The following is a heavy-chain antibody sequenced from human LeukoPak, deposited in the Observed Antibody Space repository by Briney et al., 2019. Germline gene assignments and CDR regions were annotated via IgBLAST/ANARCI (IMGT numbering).Heavy chain of an antibody. D-gene: IGHD6-19*01. Sequence: ASVKVSCKASGYTFTSYDINWVRQATGQGLEWMGWMNPNSGNTGYAQKFQGRVTMTRNTSISTAYMELSSLRSEDTAVYYCARGEYSSGWSPFDYWGQGTLVTVSS. CDR3: ARGEYSSGWSPFDY. V-gene: IGHV1-8*01. CDR2: MNPNSGNT. CDR1: GYTFTSYD. J-gene: IGHJ4*02.